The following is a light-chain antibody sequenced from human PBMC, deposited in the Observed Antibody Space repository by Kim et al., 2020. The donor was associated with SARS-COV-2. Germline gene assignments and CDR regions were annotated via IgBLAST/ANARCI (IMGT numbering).Light chain of an antibody. CDR1: TLTKQY. V-gene: IGLV3-25*03. J-gene: IGLJ2*01. CDR2: KDN. Sequence: PGQTARITCYGDTLTKQYAYWYLQQPGQAPVVVIYKDNERPSGIPERFSGSSSGTTVTLTISGVQPEDEADYYCQSVDSTANYVVFGGGTQLTVL. CDR3: QSVDSTANYVV.